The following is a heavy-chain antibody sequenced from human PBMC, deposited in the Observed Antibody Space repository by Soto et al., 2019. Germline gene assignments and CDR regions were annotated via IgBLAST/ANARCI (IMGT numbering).Heavy chain of an antibody. Sequence: GGSLRLSCAASGVTFSIYGMHWFRQAPGKGLEWVAVIWYDGSNKYYADSVKGRFTISRDNSKNTLYLQMNSLRAEDTAVYYCARDFSSSWYKNMHYYYGMDLWGQGTTVTVCS. CDR1: GVTFSIYG. CDR3: ARDFSSSWYKNMHYYYGMDL. V-gene: IGHV3-33*01. J-gene: IGHJ6*02. D-gene: IGHD6-13*01. CDR2: IWYDGSNK.